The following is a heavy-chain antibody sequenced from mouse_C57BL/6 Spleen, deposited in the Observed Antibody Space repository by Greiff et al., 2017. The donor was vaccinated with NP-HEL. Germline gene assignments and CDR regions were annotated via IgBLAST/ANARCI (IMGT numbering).Heavy chain of an antibody. V-gene: IGHV2-2*01. J-gene: IGHJ1*03. CDR1: GFSLTSYG. Sequence: QVQLQQSGPGLVQPSQSLSITCTVSGFSLTSYGVHWVRQSPGKGLEWLGVIWSGGSTDYNAAFISRLSISKDNSKSQVFFKMNSLQADDTAIYYCARNSVTGFYYGNYDWYFDVWGTGTTVTVSS. CDR2: IWSGGST. CDR3: ARNSVTGFYYGNYDWYFDV. D-gene: IGHD2-1*01.